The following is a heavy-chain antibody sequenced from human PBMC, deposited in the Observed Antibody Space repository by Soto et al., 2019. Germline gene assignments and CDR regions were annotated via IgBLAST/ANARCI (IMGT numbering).Heavy chain of an antibody. V-gene: IGHV2-5*02. J-gene: IGHJ4*02. CDR1: GFSLSTTAEG. CDR3: AHGSCSSADCYPNPYLDY. D-gene: IGHD2-2*01. Sequence: QITLKESGPTLVKPTQTLTLTCTFSGFSLSTTAEGVGWIRQPPGKALEWLALIYWDDDERYSPSLKSRLTITKDTSKNHVVLTMTNVDPVDTATYYCAHGSCSSADCYPNPYLDYWGQGIRVTVSS. CDR2: IYWDDDE.